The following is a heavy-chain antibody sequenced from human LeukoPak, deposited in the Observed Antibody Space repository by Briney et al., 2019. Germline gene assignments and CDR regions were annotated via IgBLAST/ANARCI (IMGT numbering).Heavy chain of an antibody. CDR3: ARDYLDIVVVPAAPLYP. V-gene: IGHV1-2*02. CDR2: INPNSGGT. CDR1: GYTFTGYY. J-gene: IGHJ5*02. D-gene: IGHD2-2*03. Sequence: ASVKVSCKASGYTFTGYYMHWVRQAPGQGLEWMGWINPNSGGTNYAQKFQGRVTMTRDTSISTAYMELSRLRSDDTAVYYCARDYLDIVVVPAAPLYPWGQGTLVTVSS.